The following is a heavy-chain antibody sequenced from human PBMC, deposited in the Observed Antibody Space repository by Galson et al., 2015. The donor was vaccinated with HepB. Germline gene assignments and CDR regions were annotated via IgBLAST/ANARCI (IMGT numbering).Heavy chain of an antibody. Sequence: SVKVSCKASGGTFSSYAISWVRQAPGQGLEWMGGIIPIFGTANYAQKFHGRVTITADESTSTAYMELSSLRSEDTAVYYCARSYSGYSYGYFYYGMDVWGHGTTVTVSS. V-gene: IGHV1-69*13. J-gene: IGHJ6*02. CDR1: GGTFSSYA. CDR3: ARSYSGYSYGYFYYGMDV. CDR2: IIPIFGTA. D-gene: IGHD5-18*01.